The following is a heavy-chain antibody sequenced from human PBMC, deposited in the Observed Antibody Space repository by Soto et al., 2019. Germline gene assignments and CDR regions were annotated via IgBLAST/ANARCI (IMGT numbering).Heavy chain of an antibody. V-gene: IGHV1-18*01. CDR1: GYTFTSYG. CDR3: XXXXXXXXXXYYYYMDV. CDR2: ISAYNGNT. Sequence: QVQLVQSGAEVKKPGASVKVSCKASGYTFTSYGISWVRQAPGQGLEWMXWISAYNGNTNYAQKLQGRVTMTTDTSTSTAYXXXRXXXXXXXXXXXXXXXXXXXXXXYYYYMDVWGKGTTVTVSS. J-gene: IGHJ6*03.